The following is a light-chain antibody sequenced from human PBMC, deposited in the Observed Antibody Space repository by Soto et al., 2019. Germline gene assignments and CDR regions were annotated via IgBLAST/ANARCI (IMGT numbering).Light chain of an antibody. V-gene: IGLV2-14*01. CDR1: SNDVGGFDF. CDR2: EVS. J-gene: IGLJ3*02. CDR3: NSYTSTSARV. Sequence: QSALTQPASVSGSPGQSITISCTGTSNDVGGFDFVSWYQQHPGKAPKVIIYEVSNRPSGVSDRFSGSKSGNTASLTISGXQAEDEADYYCNSYTSTSARVFGGGTKLTVL.